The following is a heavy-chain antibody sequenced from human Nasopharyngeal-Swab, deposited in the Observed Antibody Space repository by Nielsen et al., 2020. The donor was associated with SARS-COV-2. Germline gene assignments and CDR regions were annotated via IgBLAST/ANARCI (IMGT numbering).Heavy chain of an antibody. CDR3: ATTVAKAFHI. V-gene: IGHV3-11*06. CDR2: ISGGSAYT. Sequence: WIRQPPGKGLEWLSYISGGSAYTKYDDSVKGRFTIPRDNAKNTLFLQMNSLRVEDTAVYFCATTVAKAFHIWGQGTMGTVSS. D-gene: IGHD4-17*01. J-gene: IGHJ3*02.